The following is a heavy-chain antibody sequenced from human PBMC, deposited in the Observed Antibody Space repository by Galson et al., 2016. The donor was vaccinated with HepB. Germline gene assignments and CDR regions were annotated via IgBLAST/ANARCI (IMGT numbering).Heavy chain of an antibody. D-gene: IGHD3-3*01. J-gene: IGHJ4*02. Sequence: SLRLPCAASGVTLGNYTMTWVRQAPGPGLEWVASISRVSTHSYYEDSLRGRFTISRDNAQCSLFLQINSLSAEDTAGYYCAREYSRRSGLGLWGQGTLVNVSS. CDR2: ISRVSTHS. CDR1: GVTLGNYT. V-gene: IGHV3-21*06. CDR3: AREYSRRSGLGL.